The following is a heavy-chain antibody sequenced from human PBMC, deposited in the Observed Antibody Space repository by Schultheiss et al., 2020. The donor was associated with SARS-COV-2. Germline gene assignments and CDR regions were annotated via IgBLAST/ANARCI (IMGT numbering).Heavy chain of an antibody. D-gene: IGHD5-18*01. J-gene: IGHJ4*02. CDR2: ISSSSSYI. CDR3: ARDVASVDVGMVDY. V-gene: IGHV3-21*01. Sequence: GESLKISCAASGFTFSSYSMNWVRQAPGKGLEWVSSISSSSSYIYYADSVKGRFTISRDNAKNSLYLQMNSLRAEDTAVYYCARDVASVDVGMVDYWGQGTLVTVSS. CDR1: GFTFSSYS.